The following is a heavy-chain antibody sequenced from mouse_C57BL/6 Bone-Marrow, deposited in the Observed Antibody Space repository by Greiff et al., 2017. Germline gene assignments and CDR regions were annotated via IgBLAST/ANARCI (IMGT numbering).Heavy chain of an antibody. CDR1: GFTFSSYA. J-gene: IGHJ4*01. Sequence: EVQGVESGGGLVKPGGSLKLSCAASGFTFSSYAMSWVRQTPEKRLEWVATISDGGSYTYYPDNVKGRFTISRYNAKNNLYLQMSHLKSEDTAMYYCARGLLPYAMDYWGQGTSVTVSS. V-gene: IGHV5-4*01. D-gene: IGHD2-3*01. CDR3: ARGLLPYAMDY. CDR2: ISDGGSYT.